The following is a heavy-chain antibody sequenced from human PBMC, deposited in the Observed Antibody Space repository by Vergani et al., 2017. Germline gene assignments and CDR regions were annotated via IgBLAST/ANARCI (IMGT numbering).Heavy chain of an antibody. CDR3: ARGRWYYGSGSYFSSYYYYGMDV. V-gene: IGHV4-34*01. CDR2: INHSGST. Sequence: QVQLQQWGAGLLKPSETLSLTCAVYGGSFSGYYWSWIRQPSGKGLEWIGEINHSGSTNYHPSLKSRVTISVDTSKNQFSLQLSSVTAADTAVYYCARGRWYYGSGSYFSSYYYYGMDVWGQGTTVTVSS. J-gene: IGHJ6*02. CDR1: GGSFSGYY. D-gene: IGHD3-10*01.